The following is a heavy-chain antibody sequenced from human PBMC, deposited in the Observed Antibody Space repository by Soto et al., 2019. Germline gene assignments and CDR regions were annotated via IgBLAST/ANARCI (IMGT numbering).Heavy chain of an antibody. J-gene: IGHJ4*02. CDR3: ARGLGYYYDSSGYYYARGYYFDY. V-gene: IGHV4-59*01. CDR1: GGSISSYY. Sequence: SETLSLTCTVSGGSISSYYWSWIRQPPGKGLEWIGYIYYSGSTNYNPSLKSRVTISVDTSKNQFSLKLSSVTAADTAVYYCARGLGYYYDSSGYYYARGYYFDYWGQGTLVTVSS. D-gene: IGHD3-22*01. CDR2: IYYSGST.